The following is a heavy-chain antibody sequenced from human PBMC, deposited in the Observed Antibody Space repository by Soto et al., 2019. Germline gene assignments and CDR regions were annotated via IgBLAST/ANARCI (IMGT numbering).Heavy chain of an antibody. CDR3: AREWEDSSSSYYYYYMDV. D-gene: IGHD6-6*01. V-gene: IGHV1-18*01. CDR1: GYTFTSYG. Sequence: ASVKVSCKASGYTFTSYGISWVRQAPGQGLEWMGWISAYNGNTNYAQKLQGRVTMTTDTSTSTAYMELRSLRSDDTAVYYCAREWEDSSSSYYYYYMDVWGKGTTVTVSS. J-gene: IGHJ6*03. CDR2: ISAYNGNT.